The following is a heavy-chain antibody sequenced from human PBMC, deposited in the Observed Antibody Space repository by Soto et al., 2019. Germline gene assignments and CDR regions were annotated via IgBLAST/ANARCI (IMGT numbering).Heavy chain of an antibody. V-gene: IGHV1-69*01. CDR3: ATSQGSSTSLEIYYYYYYGMDV. J-gene: IGHJ6*02. D-gene: IGHD2-2*01. Sequence: QVQLVQSGAEVKKPGSAVKVSCKASGGIFSSYAISWVRQAPGQGLEWMGGSIPISDATNYAQKFHGRFTITADESTSTAYMELSSLRSDDTAVYYCATSQGSSTSLEIYYYYYYGMDVWGQGTTVTVSS. CDR2: SIPISDAT. CDR1: GGIFSSYA.